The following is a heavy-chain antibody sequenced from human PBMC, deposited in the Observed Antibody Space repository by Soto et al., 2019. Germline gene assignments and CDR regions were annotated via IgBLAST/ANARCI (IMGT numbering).Heavy chain of an antibody. CDR1: GFSLSTSGVG. D-gene: IGHD2-2*01. V-gene: IGHV2-5*02. Sequence: SGPTLVNPTQTLTLTCPFSGFSLSTSGVGVGWIRQPPGKALEWLALIYWDDDKRYSPSLKSRLTITKDTSKNQVVLTMTNMDPVDTATYYCAHTSDCISTSCYADYYYYYGMDVWGQGTTVTVSS. CDR2: IYWDDDK. J-gene: IGHJ6*02. CDR3: AHTSDCISTSCYADYYYYYGMDV.